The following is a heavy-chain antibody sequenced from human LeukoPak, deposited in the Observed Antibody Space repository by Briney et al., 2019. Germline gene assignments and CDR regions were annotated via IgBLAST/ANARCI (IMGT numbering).Heavy chain of an antibody. V-gene: IGHV3-48*01. J-gene: IGHJ5*02. Sequence: GGSLRLSCAASGFTFSSYSMNWVRQAPGKGLEWLSYITRSSSPIYYADSVKGRFTTSRDNAKNSLYLQMNSLRAEDTAVYYCAKDLAVGDYYDSSGYPNWFDPWGQGTLVTVSS. D-gene: IGHD3-22*01. CDR3: AKDLAVGDYYDSSGYPNWFDP. CDR2: ITRSSSPI. CDR1: GFTFSSYS.